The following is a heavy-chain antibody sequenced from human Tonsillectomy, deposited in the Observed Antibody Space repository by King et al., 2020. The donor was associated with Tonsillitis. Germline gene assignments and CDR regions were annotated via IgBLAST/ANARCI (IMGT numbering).Heavy chain of an antibody. Sequence: QLVQSGAEVKKPGSSVMVSCKASGGTFSTSSISWVRQAPGQGLEWMGGIIPIFGTANYAQKFQGRVTITADESTSTAYMELSSLRSEDSAVYFCATCSSGNCYSAGYCYYFAMDVWGQGTTVTVSS. V-gene: IGHV1-69*01. CDR3: ATCSSGNCYSAGYCYYFAMDV. J-gene: IGHJ6*02. CDR2: IIPIFGTA. D-gene: IGHD2-15*01. CDR1: GGTFSTSS.